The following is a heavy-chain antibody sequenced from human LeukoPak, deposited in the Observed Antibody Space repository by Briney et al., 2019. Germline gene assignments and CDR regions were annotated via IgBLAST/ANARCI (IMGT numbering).Heavy chain of an antibody. D-gene: IGHD6-19*01. CDR3: ARDGVLAVAGTHYYYYMDV. CDR2: IIPIFGTA. J-gene: IGHJ6*03. CDR1: GGTFSSYA. V-gene: IGHV1-69*13. Sequence: SVKVSCKASGGTFSSYAISWVRQAPGQGLEWMGGIIPIFGTANYAQKFQGRVTITADESTSTAYMELSSLRSEDTAVYYCARDGVLAVAGTHYYYYMDVWGKGTTVTVSS.